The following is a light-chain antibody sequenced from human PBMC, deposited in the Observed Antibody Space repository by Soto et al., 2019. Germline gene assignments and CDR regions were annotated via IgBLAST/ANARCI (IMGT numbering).Light chain of an antibody. CDR2: GAS. Sequence: EIVMTQSPATLSVSPGEIATLSCRASQSVSSNLAWYQQKPGQAPRLLIYGASTRATGVTARFRGGGSGTEFTLTISSLQSEDSAVYYCQQYHKWPPITFGQGTRLEIK. CDR3: QQYHKWPPIT. V-gene: IGKV3-15*01. J-gene: IGKJ5*01. CDR1: QSVSSN.